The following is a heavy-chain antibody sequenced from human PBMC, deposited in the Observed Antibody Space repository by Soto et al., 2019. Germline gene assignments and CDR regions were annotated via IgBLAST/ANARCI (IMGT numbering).Heavy chain of an antibody. CDR2: IFPGDPDV. V-gene: IGHV5-51*01. Sequence: GESLKISCKGSGFSISSYWLGWVRQMPGKGLEWMGIIFPGDPDVRYNPSFQGQVTISADKSITTTYLQWSSLKASDTAIYYCAASIFYYGMDVWGQGTTVTGSS. CDR3: AASIFYYGMDV. CDR1: GFSISSYW. J-gene: IGHJ6*02.